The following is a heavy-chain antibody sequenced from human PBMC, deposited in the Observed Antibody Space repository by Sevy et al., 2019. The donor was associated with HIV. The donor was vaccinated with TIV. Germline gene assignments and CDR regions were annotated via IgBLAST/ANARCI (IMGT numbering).Heavy chain of an antibody. CDR3: ARDKGQGWFDP. CDR2: IKQDGSEK. J-gene: IGHJ5*02. CDR1: GFTFSNYW. Sequence: GGSLRLSCAASGFTFSNYWMSWVRQAPGKGLEWVANIKQDGSEKYYVDSVKGRFTISRDNAKNSLSLRMNSLRAGDTAMYYCARDKGQGWFDPWGQGTLVTFSS. V-gene: IGHV3-7*01.